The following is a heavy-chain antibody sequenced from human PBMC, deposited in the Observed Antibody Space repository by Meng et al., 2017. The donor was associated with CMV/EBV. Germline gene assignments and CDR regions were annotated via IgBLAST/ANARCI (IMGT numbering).Heavy chain of an antibody. J-gene: IGHJ6*02. CDR3: ARAIINYYGSGGEVGGMDV. D-gene: IGHD3-10*01. Sequence: SETLSLTCTVSGGSISSYYWSWIRQPPGKGLEWIGYIYYSGSTNYNPSLKSRVTISVDTSKNQFSLKLSSVTAADTAVYYCARAIINYYGSGGEVGGMDVWGQGTTVTVSS. CDR1: GGSISSYY. CDR2: IYYSGST. V-gene: IGHV4-59*01.